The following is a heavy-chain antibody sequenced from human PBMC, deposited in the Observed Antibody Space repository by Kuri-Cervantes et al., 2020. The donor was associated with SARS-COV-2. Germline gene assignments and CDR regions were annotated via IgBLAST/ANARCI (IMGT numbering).Heavy chain of an antibody. CDR2: INQDGSEK. J-gene: IGHJ6*02. V-gene: IGHV3-7*04. Sequence: GESLKISCAASGFTFTDYWMSWVRQAPGKGLEWVANINQDGSEKSYVDSVKGRFTISRDNAKNSLYLQMNSLRAEDTAVYYCARGTLVPYYYDALDVWGQGTTVTVSS. CDR3: ARGTLVPYYYDALDV. CDR1: GFTFTDYW. D-gene: IGHD3-3*01.